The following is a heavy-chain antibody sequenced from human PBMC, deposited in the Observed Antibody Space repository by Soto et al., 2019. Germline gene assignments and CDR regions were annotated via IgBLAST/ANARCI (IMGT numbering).Heavy chain of an antibody. Sequence: QITLKESGPTVVKPTQTLTLTCTVSGFSLTSSGVGVGWVRQPPGKALEFLTLAYWDDDRRYSSSLRSRLTITQDTSKNQPALTTTNMGPVDTATYYFAPFPGTAAAFDNWGQGTLVTVSS. CDR3: APFPGTAAAFDN. J-gene: IGHJ4*02. D-gene: IGHD6-13*01. V-gene: IGHV2-5*02. CDR1: GFSLTSSGVG. CDR2: AYWDDDR.